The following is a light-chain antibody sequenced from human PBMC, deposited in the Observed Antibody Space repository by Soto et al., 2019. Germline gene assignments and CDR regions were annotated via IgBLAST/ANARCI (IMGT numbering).Light chain of an antibody. CDR1: TSNILRNY. V-gene: IGLV1-47*01. CDR3: AAWDDSLSGYV. Sequence: QSVLTQPPSASGNPGQRLTISCSGSTSNILRNYVYWYRQFPGTAPRLLISMTDQRPSGVPDRFSGSKSGKSATLAISGVQSEDEADYYCAAWDDSLSGYVFGTGTKVTVL. J-gene: IGLJ1*01. CDR2: MTD.